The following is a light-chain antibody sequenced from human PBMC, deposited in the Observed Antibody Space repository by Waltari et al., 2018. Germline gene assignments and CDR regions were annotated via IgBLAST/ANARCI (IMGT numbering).Light chain of an antibody. CDR1: TIATYS. Sequence: SYVVTQPPSVSVPPGLTATIPCGGDTIATYSVHWYQQKAGQDPVLVIFYDRDRPSGIPDRFSGSNSGNTATLTISRVEAGDEARYYCHVWHPHVDPGVFGTGTEVTVL. CDR2: YDR. V-gene: IGLV3-21*04. J-gene: IGLJ1*01. CDR3: HVWHPHVDPGV.